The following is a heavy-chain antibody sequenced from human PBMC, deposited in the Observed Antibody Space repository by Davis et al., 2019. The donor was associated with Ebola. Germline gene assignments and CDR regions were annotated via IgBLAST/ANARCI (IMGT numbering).Heavy chain of an antibody. CDR2: MNPNSGTT. Sequence: ASVKVSCKASGYTFTTYDINWVRQATGQGLEWMGWMNPNSGTTGYAQKFQGRVTFTRNTSISTAYMELSSLRSEDTAVYYCARGPTYYDFWSGSEWFDPWGQGTLVTVSS. V-gene: IGHV1-8*03. J-gene: IGHJ5*02. CDR3: ARGPTYYDFWSGSEWFDP. D-gene: IGHD3-3*01. CDR1: GYTFTTYD.